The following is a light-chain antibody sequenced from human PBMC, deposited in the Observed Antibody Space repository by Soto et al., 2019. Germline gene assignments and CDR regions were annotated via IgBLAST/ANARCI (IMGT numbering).Light chain of an antibody. J-gene: IGKJ2*01. Sequence: EIVMTQSPATLSVSPGERATLSCRASQSISSNLAWYQQKPGQSPRLLIYGASTRATGIPGRFSGSGSGTELTLTISSLQSEDFAVYYCQQYNNWPPAYTFGQGTKLEIK. V-gene: IGKV3-15*01. CDR1: QSISSN. CDR3: QQYNNWPPAYT. CDR2: GAS.